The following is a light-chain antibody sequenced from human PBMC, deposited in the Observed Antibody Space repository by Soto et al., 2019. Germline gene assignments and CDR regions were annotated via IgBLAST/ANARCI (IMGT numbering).Light chain of an antibody. V-gene: IGLV1-44*01. CDR1: SSNIGSHN. J-gene: IGLJ2*01. CDR3: AAWDGSLNVVI. Sequence: QAVVTQPPSASGTPGQGVTISCSGSSSNIGSHNVNWYQQLPGTAPKLLIYGSNQRPSGVPDRFSGSKSGTSASLAISGLQSEDEADYYCAAWDGSLNVVIFGEGTKVTVL. CDR2: GSN.